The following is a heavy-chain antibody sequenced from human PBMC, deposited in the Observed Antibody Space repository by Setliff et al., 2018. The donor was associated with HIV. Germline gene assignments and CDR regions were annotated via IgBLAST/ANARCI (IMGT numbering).Heavy chain of an antibody. J-gene: IGHJ4*02. CDR3: ARWPPHRSSDYDQEYYFDY. D-gene: IGHD3-22*01. V-gene: IGHV4-34*01. CDR2: INHSRST. Sequence: PSETLSLTCAVYGGSFSGYYWSWIRQPPGKGLEWIGEINHSRSTNYNPSLKSRVTISVDTSKNQSSLKLSSVTAADTAVYYCARWPPHRSSDYDQEYYFDYWGQGTLVTVSS. CDR1: GGSFSGYY.